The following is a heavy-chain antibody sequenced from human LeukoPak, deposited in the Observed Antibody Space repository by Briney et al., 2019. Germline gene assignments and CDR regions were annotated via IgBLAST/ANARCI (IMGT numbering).Heavy chain of an antibody. CDR2: IYYSGST. V-gene: IGHV4-59*08. D-gene: IGHD2-15*01. J-gene: IGHJ6*03. Sequence: SETLSLTCTVSGGSISSYYWSWIRQPPGKGLEWIGYIYYSGSTNYNPSLKSRVTISVDTSKNQFSLKLSSVTAADTAVYYCARVVAAATLIYYYYMDVWGKGTTVTVSS. CDR1: GGSISSYY. CDR3: ARVVAAATLIYYYYMDV.